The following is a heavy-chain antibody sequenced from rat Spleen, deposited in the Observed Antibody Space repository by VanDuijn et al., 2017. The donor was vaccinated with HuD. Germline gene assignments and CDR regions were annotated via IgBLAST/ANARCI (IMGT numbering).Heavy chain of an antibody. V-gene: IGHV2-41*01. J-gene: IGHJ2*01. Sequence: QVQLKESGPGLVQPSQTLSLTCTVAGFSLTSYNVHWVRQPPGKGLEWMGGIWGDGSTDYNSALKSRLSISRDTSKSQVFLKMNSLQTDDTGTYYCTRDLYDFDYWGPGVMVTVSS. CDR1: GFSLTSYN. CDR2: IWGDGST. CDR3: TRDLYDFDY.